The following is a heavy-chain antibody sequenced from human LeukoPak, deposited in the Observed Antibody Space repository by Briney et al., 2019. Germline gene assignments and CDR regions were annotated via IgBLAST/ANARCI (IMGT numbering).Heavy chain of an antibody. CDR2: INHSGST. V-gene: IGHV4-34*01. Sequence: SETLSLTCDVYGGSFSGHYWTWIRQSPGKGLEWIGEINHSGSTNYNPSLKSRVTISVDTSKNQVSLKLSSVTAADTAVYYCARAAFRSYYYMDVWGTGTTVTVSS. J-gene: IGHJ6*03. CDR1: GGSFSGHY. CDR3: ARAAFRSYYYMDV. D-gene: IGHD2/OR15-2a*01.